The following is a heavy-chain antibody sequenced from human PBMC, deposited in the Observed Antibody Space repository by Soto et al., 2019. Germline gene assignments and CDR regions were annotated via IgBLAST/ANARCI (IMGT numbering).Heavy chain of an antibody. CDR2: MNPNSGNT. V-gene: IGHV1-8*01. CDR1: GYTFTSYD. D-gene: IGHD3-10*01. Sequence: ASVKVSCRASGYTFTSYDINWVRQATGQGLEWMGWMNPNSGNTGYAQKFQGRVTMTRNTSISTAYMELSSLRSEDTAVYYCAIVGDQAVSGEFYWGQGTLVTVSS. J-gene: IGHJ4*02. CDR3: AIVGDQAVSGEFY.